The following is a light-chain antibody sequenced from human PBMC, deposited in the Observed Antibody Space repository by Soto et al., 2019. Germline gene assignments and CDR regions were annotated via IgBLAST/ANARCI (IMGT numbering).Light chain of an antibody. V-gene: IGLV2-14*01. CDR2: EVI. CDR3: SSYTGSSTLI. Sequence: QSVLTQPASVSGSPGQSITISCTGTSSDVGGYNYVSWYQQHPGKAPKLVIYEVINRPSGVSDRFSGAKSGSTASLTISGLQAEDEADYYCSSYTGSSTLIFGSGTKVTVL. J-gene: IGLJ1*01. CDR1: SSDVGGYNY.